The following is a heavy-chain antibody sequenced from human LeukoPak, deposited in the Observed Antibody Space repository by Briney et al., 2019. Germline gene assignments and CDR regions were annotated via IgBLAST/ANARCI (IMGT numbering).Heavy chain of an antibody. CDR3: ARLRARNRNFDY. Sequence: ASVKVSCKASGFTFTSSAMQWVRQARGQRLEWIGWIVVGSGNTNYAQKFQERVTITRDMSTSTAYMELRSLRSDDTAVYYCARLRARNRNFDYWGQGTLVTVSS. J-gene: IGHJ4*02. D-gene: IGHD1-14*01. CDR2: IVVGSGNT. CDR1: GFTFTSSA. V-gene: IGHV1-58*02.